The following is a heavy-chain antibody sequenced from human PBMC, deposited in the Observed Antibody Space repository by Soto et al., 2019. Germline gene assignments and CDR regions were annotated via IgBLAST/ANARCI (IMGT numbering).Heavy chain of an antibody. J-gene: IGHJ4*02. D-gene: IGHD3-16*01. Sequence: SETQSLTCPVSGGSISSSSYYWGWIRQPPGKGLEWIGSIYYSGSTYYNPSLKSRVTISVDTSKNQFSLKLSSVTAADTAVYYCARRAWRGAADYWGQGTLVTVSS. CDR2: IYYSGST. CDR3: ARRAWRGAADY. V-gene: IGHV4-39*01. CDR1: GGSISSSSYY.